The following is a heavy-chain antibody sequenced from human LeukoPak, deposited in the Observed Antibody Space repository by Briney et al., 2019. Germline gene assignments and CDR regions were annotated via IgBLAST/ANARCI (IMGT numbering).Heavy chain of an antibody. CDR1: GGSISSSSYY. D-gene: IGHD5-24*01. CDR2: IYYSGST. CDR3: ARLEMATIRYYFDY. Sequence: SETLSLTCTVSGGSISSSSYYWGWTRQPPGKGLEWIGSIYYSGSTYYNPSLKSRVTISVDTSKNQFSLKLSSVTAADTAVYYCARLEMATIRYYFDYWGQGTLVTVSS. V-gene: IGHV4-39*01. J-gene: IGHJ4*02.